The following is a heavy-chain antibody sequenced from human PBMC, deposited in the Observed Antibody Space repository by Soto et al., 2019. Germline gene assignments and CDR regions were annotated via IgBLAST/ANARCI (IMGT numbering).Heavy chain of an antibody. Sequence: EMHLLESGGGLVQPGGSLRLSCAASGFTFSTYVMSWVRQAPGKGLEWVSSLSGNSDEIFYAYSVRGRFTISRDSSNSRVYMQMNSLRAEDTALYYCVKRGANWGAFDVWGQGTVVTVSS. D-gene: IGHD1-26*01. CDR1: GFTFSTYV. V-gene: IGHV3-23*01. J-gene: IGHJ3*01. CDR2: LSGNSDEI. CDR3: VKRGANWGAFDV.